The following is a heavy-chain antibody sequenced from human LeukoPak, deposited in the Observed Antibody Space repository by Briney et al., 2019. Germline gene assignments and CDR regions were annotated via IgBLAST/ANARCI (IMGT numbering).Heavy chain of an antibody. Sequence: SVKVSCKASGGTFSSYAISWVRQAPGQGLEWMGRIIPIFGIANYAQKFQGRVTITADKSTSTAYMELSSLRSEDTAVYYCASGDSIAAASSPYYYYYGMDVWGKGTTVTVSS. CDR2: IIPIFGIA. J-gene: IGHJ6*04. V-gene: IGHV1-69*04. D-gene: IGHD6-13*01. CDR3: ASGDSIAAASSPYYYYYGMDV. CDR1: GGTFSSYA.